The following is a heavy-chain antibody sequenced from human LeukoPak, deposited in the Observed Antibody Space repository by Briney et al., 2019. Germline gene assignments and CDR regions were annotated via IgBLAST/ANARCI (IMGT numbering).Heavy chain of an antibody. CDR2: IYYSGST. CDR3: ARARTPKSYDYVWGSYRSRKYWYFDL. J-gene: IGHJ2*01. CDR1: DGSISSGGYY. V-gene: IGHV4-31*03. D-gene: IGHD3-16*02. Sequence: SETLSLTCTVSDGSISSGGYYWSWIRQHPGKGLEWIGYIYYSGSTYYNPSLKSRVTISVDTSKNQFSLKLSSVTAADTAVYYCARARTPKSYDYVWGSYRSRKYWYFDLRGRGTLVTVSS.